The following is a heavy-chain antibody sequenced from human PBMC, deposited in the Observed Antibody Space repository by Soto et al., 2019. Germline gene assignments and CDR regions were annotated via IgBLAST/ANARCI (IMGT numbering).Heavy chain of an antibody. CDR3: ARDLSGDYYFDS. CDR1: GYTFTGYY. CDR2: INPETGGT. D-gene: IGHD2-21*01. V-gene: IGHV1-2*02. Sequence: QVPLVQSGADVKTPGASVRVSCKASGYTFTGYYVHWVREAPGQGLEWMGWINPETGGTSYAQKYRGRLTMTRDTSLATVYMDLIRLTSDDTAVYYCARDLSGDYYFDSWGQGTLVTVSS. J-gene: IGHJ5*01.